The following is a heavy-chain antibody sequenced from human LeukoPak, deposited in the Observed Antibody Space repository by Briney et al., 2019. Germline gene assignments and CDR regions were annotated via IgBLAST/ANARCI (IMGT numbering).Heavy chain of an antibody. D-gene: IGHD2-2*01. CDR3: ARGRTNIVVVQRQVTSPTRQTRDFDY. Sequence: SETLSLTCTVSGGSISGHYWSWIRQPAGKGLEWIGRIYTSGSTIDNPSLKSRVTISVDTSKNQFSLKLSSVTAADTAVYYCARGRTNIVVVQRQVTSPTRQTRDFDYWGQGTLVTVSS. CDR2: IYTSGST. CDR1: GGSISGHY. V-gene: IGHV4-4*07. J-gene: IGHJ4*02.